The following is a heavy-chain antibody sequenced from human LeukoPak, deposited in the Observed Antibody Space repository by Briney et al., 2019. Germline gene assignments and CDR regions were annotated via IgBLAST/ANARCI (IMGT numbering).Heavy chain of an antibody. D-gene: IGHD3-10*01. J-gene: IGHJ4*02. CDR1: GGSISSGGYY. Sequence: PSQTLSLTCTVSGGSISSGGYYWSWIRQHPGKGLEWIGYIYYSGSTYYNPSLRSRVTISVDTSKNQFSLKLSSVTAADTAVYYCARGGYGSGSSLLFDYWGQGTLVTVSS. CDR3: ARGGYGSGSSLLFDY. CDR2: IYYSGST. V-gene: IGHV4-31*03.